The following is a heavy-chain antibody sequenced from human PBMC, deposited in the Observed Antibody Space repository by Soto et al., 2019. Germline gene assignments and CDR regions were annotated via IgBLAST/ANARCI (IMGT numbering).Heavy chain of an antibody. CDR2: IYYSGST. J-gene: IGHJ4*02. CDR3: ARAYGDYVFDY. Sequence: PSETLSLTCTVSGGSISSSDYYWGWIRQPPGKGLEWIGNIYYSGSTNYNPSLKSRVTISVDTSKNQFSLKLSSVTAADTAVYYCARAYGDYVFDYWGQGTLVTVSS. V-gene: IGHV4-61*08. CDR1: GGSISSSDYY. D-gene: IGHD4-17*01.